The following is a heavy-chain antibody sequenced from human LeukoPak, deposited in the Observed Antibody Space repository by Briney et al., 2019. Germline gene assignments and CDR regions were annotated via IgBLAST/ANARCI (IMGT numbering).Heavy chain of an antibody. V-gene: IGHV1-46*01. D-gene: IGHD6-13*01. J-gene: IGHJ5*02. CDR3: ARGYGYSNSWYPFDL. CDR2: INPSGDNT. CDR1: GYTFTNYY. Sequence: ASVKVSCKASGYTFTNYYIHWVRQAPGQGLEWMGMINPSGDNTDYAQKLQGRVTMTRDMSTDTVYMALSSLRSEDTAVYHCARGYGYSNSWYPFDLWGQGTLVTVSS.